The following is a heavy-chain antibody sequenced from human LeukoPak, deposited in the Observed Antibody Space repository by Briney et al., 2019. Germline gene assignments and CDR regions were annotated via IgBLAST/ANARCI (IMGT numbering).Heavy chain of an antibody. Sequence: ASVKVSCKASGYTFTGYYMHWVRQAPGQGLEWMGWINPNSGGTNYAQKFQGRVTMTRDTSISTAYMELSRLRSDDTAVYYCARDRGAVAGSPGDYWGQGTLVTVSS. V-gene: IGHV1-2*02. CDR2: INPNSGGT. CDR1: GYTFTGYY. CDR3: ARDRGAVAGSPGDY. D-gene: IGHD6-19*01. J-gene: IGHJ4*02.